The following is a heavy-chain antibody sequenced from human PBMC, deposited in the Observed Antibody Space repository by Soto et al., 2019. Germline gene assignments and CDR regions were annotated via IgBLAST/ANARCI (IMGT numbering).Heavy chain of an antibody. V-gene: IGHV2-5*02. CDR1: AFSLSTSGVG. CDR3: ARLVAAGITYYFDS. J-gene: IGHJ4*02. Sequence: QITLKESGPTLVKPTQTLTLTCTFSAFSLSTSGVGVGWIRQPPGKALEWLTFIYWDDDKRYSPSLKSRLTNPKDTSKNQVVLTMTNMDPVDTATYYWARLVAAGITYYFDSWGQGTLVTVSS. D-gene: IGHD2-21*01. CDR2: IYWDDDK.